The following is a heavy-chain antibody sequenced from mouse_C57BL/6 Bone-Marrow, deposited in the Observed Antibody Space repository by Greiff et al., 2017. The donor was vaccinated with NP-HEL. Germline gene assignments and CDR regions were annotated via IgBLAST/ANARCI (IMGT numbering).Heavy chain of an antibody. CDR3: ARVHRLLRWRNWFAY. Sequence: EVQVVESGPELVKPGASVKISCKASGYSFTGYYMHWVKQSHGNILDWIGYIYPYNGVSSYNQKFKGKATLTVDKSSSTAYMELRSLTSEDSAVYYCARVHRLLRWRNWFAYWGQGTLVTVSA. CDR2: IYPYNGVS. D-gene: IGHD1-1*01. V-gene: IGHV1-31*01. CDR1: GYSFTGYY. J-gene: IGHJ3*01.